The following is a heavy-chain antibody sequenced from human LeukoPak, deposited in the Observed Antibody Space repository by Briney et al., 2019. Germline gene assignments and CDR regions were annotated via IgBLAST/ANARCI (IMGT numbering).Heavy chain of an antibody. CDR3: AKDQQWPVNFIDY. CDR1: GFTFSSYG. D-gene: IGHD6-19*01. CDR2: IRYDGSNK. J-gene: IGHJ4*02. V-gene: IGHV3-30*02. Sequence: GGSLRLSCAASGFTFSSYGMHWVRQAPGKGLEWVAFIRYDGSNKYYADSVKGRFTISRDNSKNTLYLQMNSLRAEDTAVYYCAKDQQWPVNFIDYWGQGTLVTVSS.